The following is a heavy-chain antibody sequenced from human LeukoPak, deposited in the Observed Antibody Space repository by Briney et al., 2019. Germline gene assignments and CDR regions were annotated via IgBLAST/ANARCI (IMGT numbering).Heavy chain of an antibody. CDR1: GYTFTSYA. CDR3: ARSGPYYDFWSGYYPRPYNWFDP. J-gene: IGHJ5*02. Sequence: ASVKVSCKASGYTFTSYAMNWVRQAPGQGLEWMGWINTNTGNPTYAQGFTGRFVFSLDTSVSTAYLQISSLKAEDTAVYYCARSGPYYDFWSGYYPRPYNWFDPWGQGTLVTVSS. D-gene: IGHD3-3*01. CDR2: INTNTGNP. V-gene: IGHV7-4-1*02.